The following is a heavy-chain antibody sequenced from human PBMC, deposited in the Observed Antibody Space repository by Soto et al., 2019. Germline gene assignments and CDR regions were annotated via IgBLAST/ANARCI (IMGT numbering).Heavy chain of an antibody. CDR2: IYYSGST. CDR1: GGSISSGGYY. V-gene: IGHV4-31*03. CDR3: ATNGGYYDSSGPKYFQY. Sequence: SETLSLTCTVSGGSISSGGYYWSWIRQHPGKGLECIGYIYYSGSTNYNPSLKSRVTISVDTSKNQFSLKLSSVTAADTAVYYCATNGGYYDSSGPKYFQYWGQGTLVTVSS. D-gene: IGHD3-22*01. J-gene: IGHJ1*01.